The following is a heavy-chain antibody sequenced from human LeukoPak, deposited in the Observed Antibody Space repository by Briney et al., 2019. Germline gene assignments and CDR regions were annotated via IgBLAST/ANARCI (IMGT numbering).Heavy chain of an antibody. CDR1: GGSIRSYY. CDR2: IYYSGST. Sequence: SETLSLTCAVSGGSIRSYYWSWIRQPPGKGLEWIGYIYYSGSTNYNPSLKSRVTISVDTSKNQFSLKLSSVTAADTAVYYCARGGARSYFYYFDYWGQGTLVTVSS. V-gene: IGHV4-59*12. J-gene: IGHJ4*02. D-gene: IGHD1-26*01. CDR3: ARGGARSYFYYFDY.